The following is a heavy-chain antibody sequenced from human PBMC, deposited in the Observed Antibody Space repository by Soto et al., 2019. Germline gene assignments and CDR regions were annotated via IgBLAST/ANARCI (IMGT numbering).Heavy chain of an antibody. Sequence: SETLSLTCAVSGGSISSSNWWSWVRQPPGKGLEWIGEIYHSGSTNYNPSLKSRVTISVDKSKNQFSLKLSSVTAADTAVYYCARDGTYYDFWSGYYPYYGMDVWGQGTTVTVSS. V-gene: IGHV4-4*02. CDR2: IYHSGST. J-gene: IGHJ6*02. CDR3: ARDGTYYDFWSGYYPYYGMDV. CDR1: GGSISSSNW. D-gene: IGHD3-3*01.